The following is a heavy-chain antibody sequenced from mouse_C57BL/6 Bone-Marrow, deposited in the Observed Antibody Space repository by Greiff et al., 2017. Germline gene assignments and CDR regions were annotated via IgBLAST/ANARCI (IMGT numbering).Heavy chain of an antibody. V-gene: IGHV1-82*01. J-gene: IGHJ3*01. D-gene: IGHD2-14*01. CDR1: GYAFSSSW. CDR3: ARSGGTTRGFAY. Sequence: QVQLQQSGPELVKPGASVKISCKASGYAFSSSWMNWVKQRPGKGLEWIGRIYPGDGDTNYNGKFKGKATLTADKSSSTAYMQLSSLTSEDSAVYFCARSGGTTRGFAYWGQGTLVTVSA. CDR2: IYPGDGDT.